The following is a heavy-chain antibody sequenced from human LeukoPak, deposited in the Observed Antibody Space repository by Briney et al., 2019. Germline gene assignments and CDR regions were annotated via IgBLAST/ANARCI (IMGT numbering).Heavy chain of an antibody. CDR2: ISGSGGST. CDR3: AKRGSWYGDYYYYMDV. J-gene: IGHJ6*03. D-gene: IGHD6-13*01. V-gene: IGHV3-23*01. Sequence: GGSLRLSCAASGFTFSSYAMSWVRQAPGKGLEWVSAISGSGGSTYYADSVKGRFTISRDNSKNTLYLQMNSLRAEDTAVYYCAKRGSWYGDYYYYMDVWGKGTTVTVSS. CDR1: GFTFSSYA.